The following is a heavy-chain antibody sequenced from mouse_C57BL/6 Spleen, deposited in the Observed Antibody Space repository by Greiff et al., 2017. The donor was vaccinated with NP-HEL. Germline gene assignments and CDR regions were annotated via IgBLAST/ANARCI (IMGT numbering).Heavy chain of an antibody. CDR1: GFNIKDYY. Sequence: EVQVVESGAELVKPGASVKLSCTASGFNIKDYYMHWVKQRTEQGLEWIGRIDPEDGETKYAPKFQGKATITADTSSNTAYLQLSSLTSEDTAVYYCARSPITTVVEGDYWGQGTTLTVSS. CDR3: ARSPITTVVEGDY. V-gene: IGHV14-2*01. D-gene: IGHD1-1*01. CDR2: IDPEDGET. J-gene: IGHJ2*01.